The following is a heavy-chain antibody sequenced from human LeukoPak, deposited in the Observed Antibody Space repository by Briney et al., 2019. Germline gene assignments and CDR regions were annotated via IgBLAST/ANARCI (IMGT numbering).Heavy chain of an antibody. Sequence: SETLTLTCAVYGGSFSGYYWSWIRQPPGKGLEWIGEINHSGSTNYNPSLKSRVTISVDTSKNQFSLKLSSVTAADTAVYYCARGLEMATIPFDPWGQGTLVTVSS. CDR2: INHSGST. V-gene: IGHV4-34*01. CDR3: ARGLEMATIPFDP. CDR1: GGSFSGYY. J-gene: IGHJ5*02. D-gene: IGHD5-24*01.